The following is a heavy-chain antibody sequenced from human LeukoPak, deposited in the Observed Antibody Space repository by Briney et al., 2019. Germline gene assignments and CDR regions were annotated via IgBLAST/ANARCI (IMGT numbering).Heavy chain of an antibody. J-gene: IGHJ4*02. D-gene: IGHD3-16*01. Sequence: GGSLRLSCAASGFTFSSYGMHGVRQAPGKGLEWEAVISYDGSNKYYADSVKGRFTISRDNSKDTLYLQMNSLRAEDAAVYYCAKDFHGGHDYWGQGTLVTVSS. CDR3: AKDFHGGHDY. V-gene: IGHV3-30*18. CDR1: GFTFSSYG. CDR2: ISYDGSNK.